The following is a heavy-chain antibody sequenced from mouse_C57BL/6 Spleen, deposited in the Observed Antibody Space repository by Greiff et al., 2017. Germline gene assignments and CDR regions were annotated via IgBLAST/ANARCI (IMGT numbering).Heavy chain of an antibody. J-gene: IGHJ2*01. D-gene: IGHD2-4*01. V-gene: IGHV1-4*01. CDR3: ARKGSYYDYGFDY. CDR2: INPSSGYT. Sequence: VQLQQSGAELARPGASVRMSCKASGYTFTSYTMHWVKQRPGQGLEWIGYINPSSGYTKYNQKFKDKATLTADKSSSTAYMQLSSLTSEDSAVYYCARKGSYYDYGFDYWGQGTTLTVSS. CDR1: GYTFTSYT.